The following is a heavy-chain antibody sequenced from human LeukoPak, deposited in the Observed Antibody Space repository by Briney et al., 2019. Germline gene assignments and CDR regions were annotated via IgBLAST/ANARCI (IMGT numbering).Heavy chain of an antibody. CDR3: ARSNLALPGSCGSTSCRRAIYYYYYMDV. J-gene: IGHJ6*03. CDR2: IIPIFGTA. Sequence: SVKVSCKASGGTFSSYAISWVRQAPGQGLEWMGGIIPIFGTANYAQKFQGRVTITTDESTSTAYMELSSLRSEDTAVYYCARSNLALPGSCGSTSCRRAIYYYYYMDVWGKGTTVTVSS. CDR1: GGTFSSYA. V-gene: IGHV1-69*05. D-gene: IGHD2-2*01.